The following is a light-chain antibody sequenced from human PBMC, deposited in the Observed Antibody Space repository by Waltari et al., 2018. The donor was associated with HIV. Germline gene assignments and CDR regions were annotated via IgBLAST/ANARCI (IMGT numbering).Light chain of an antibody. V-gene: IGLV1-44*01. Sequence: QSVLTQPPSASGTPGQRVTISCSGSSSNIGSNTVNWYQQLPGTSHKLLIYYNNPRPSGFPDRFSGSKSGTSAYLAISGLQSEDEADYYCAAWDDSLMGVFGGGTRLTVL. CDR1: SSNIGSNT. J-gene: IGLJ3*02. CDR3: AAWDDSLMGV. CDR2: YNN.